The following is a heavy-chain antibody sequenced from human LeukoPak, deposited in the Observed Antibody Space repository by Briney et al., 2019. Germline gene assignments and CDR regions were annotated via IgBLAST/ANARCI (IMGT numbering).Heavy chain of an antibody. CDR1: GGSFSGYY. Sequence: SETLSLTCAVYGGSFSGYYWSWIRQPPGKGLEWIGEINHRGSTNYNPSLKSRVTISVDTSKNQFSLKLSSVTAADTAVYYCAREIVVVPAAIYYYYYMDVWGKGTTVTVSS. D-gene: IGHD2-2*01. CDR2: INHRGST. V-gene: IGHV4-34*01. J-gene: IGHJ6*03. CDR3: AREIVVVPAAIYYYYYMDV.